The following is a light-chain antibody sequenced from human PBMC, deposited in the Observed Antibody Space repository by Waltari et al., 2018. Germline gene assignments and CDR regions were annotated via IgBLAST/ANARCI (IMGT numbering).Light chain of an antibody. J-gene: IGLJ2*01. CDR3: AAWDDSLRGPV. V-gene: IGLV1-47*01. Sequence: QSVLTQPPSASGTPGQRVTISCSGSSSNIGSNYVYWYQQLPGTAPKLLIYRINQRPTGVPDRFSRSKSGTSASLAISGRRSEDEADYYCAAWDDSLRGPVFGGGTKLTVL. CDR2: RIN. CDR1: SSNIGSNY.